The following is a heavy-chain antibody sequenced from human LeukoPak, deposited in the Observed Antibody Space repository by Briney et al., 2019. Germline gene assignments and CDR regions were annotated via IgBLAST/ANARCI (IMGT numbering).Heavy chain of an antibody. Sequence: APVKVSCKASGYTFTGYYMHWVRQAPGQGLEWMGWINPNSGGTNYAQKFQGRVTMTRDTSISTAYMELSRLRSDDTAVYYCARDRHQLLPGEDYWGQGTLVTVSS. D-gene: IGHD2-2*01. J-gene: IGHJ4*02. CDR1: GYTFTGYY. CDR2: INPNSGGT. V-gene: IGHV1-2*02. CDR3: ARDRHQLLPGEDY.